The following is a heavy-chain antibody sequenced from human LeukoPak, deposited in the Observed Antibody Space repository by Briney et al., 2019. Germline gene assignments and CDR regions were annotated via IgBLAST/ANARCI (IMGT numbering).Heavy chain of an antibody. J-gene: IGHJ4*02. D-gene: IGHD6-13*01. V-gene: IGHV3-30*01. Sequence: GGSLRLSCAASGFSFRGSSMHWVRQAPGKGLEWVAVMSNDGSLQYYADSLEGRFIISRDNSKNTLYLQMNSLRAEDTAMYYCASHSNSWTSLAYWGQGTLVTVSS. CDR2: MSNDGSLQ. CDR1: GFSFRGSS. CDR3: ASHSNSWTSLAY.